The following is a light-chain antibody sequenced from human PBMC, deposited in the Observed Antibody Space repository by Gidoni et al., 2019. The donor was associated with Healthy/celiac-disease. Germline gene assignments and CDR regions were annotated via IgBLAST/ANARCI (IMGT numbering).Light chain of an antibody. CDR2: GAS. V-gene: IGKV3-15*01. Sequence: SLSCRATQSVSSNLAWYQQKPGQDPRLLIYGASTRATGIPARCSGSGSGTEFTITISSLQYEDFAVDYCQQYNNWPPWTFGQGTKVEIK. J-gene: IGKJ1*01. CDR1: QSVSSN. CDR3: QQYNNWPPWT.